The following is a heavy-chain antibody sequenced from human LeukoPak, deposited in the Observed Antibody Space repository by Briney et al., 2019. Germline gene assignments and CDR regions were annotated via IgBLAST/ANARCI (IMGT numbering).Heavy chain of an antibody. CDR2: INPNSGGT. J-gene: IGHJ5*02. V-gene: IGHV1-2*02. Sequence: ASVKVSCKASGYSFTGFYMHWVRQAPGQGLEWMGWINPNSGGTNYAQKFQGRVTMTRDTSISTAYMELSRLRSDDTAVYYCARTAPKNWFDPWGQGTLVTVSS. CDR1: GYSFTGFY. D-gene: IGHD2-21*02. CDR3: ARTAPKNWFDP.